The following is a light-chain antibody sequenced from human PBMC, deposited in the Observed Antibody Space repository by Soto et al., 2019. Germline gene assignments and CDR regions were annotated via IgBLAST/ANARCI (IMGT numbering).Light chain of an antibody. CDR1: QSVIDNY. Sequence: ELVLTQSPGTLSLSPGERVTLSCRASQSVIDNYLAWYQQKPGQAPRLLIYGSSSRATGIPERFSGSGSGTDYTLTISRLEPEDFAVYYGQQYGNSPRTFGQGTKLEI. J-gene: IGKJ2*01. V-gene: IGKV3-20*01. CDR2: GSS. CDR3: QQYGNSPRT.